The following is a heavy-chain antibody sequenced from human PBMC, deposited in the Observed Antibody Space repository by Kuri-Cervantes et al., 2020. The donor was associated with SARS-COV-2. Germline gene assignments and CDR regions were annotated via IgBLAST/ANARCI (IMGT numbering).Heavy chain of an antibody. D-gene: IGHD6-13*01. V-gene: IGHV4-4*02. CDR3: ARGRRAAQDYYYGMDV. Sequence: SETLSLTCAVSGGSISSSNWWSWVRQPPGKGLEWIGEIYHSGSTNYNPSLKSRVTISVDKSKNQFSLKLSSVTAADTAVYYCARGRRAAQDYYYGMDVWGQGTTVTVSS. J-gene: IGHJ6*02. CDR2: IYHSGST. CDR1: GGSISSSNW.